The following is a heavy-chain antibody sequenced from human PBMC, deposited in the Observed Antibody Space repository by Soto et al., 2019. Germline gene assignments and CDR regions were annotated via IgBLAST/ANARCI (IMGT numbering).Heavy chain of an antibody. D-gene: IGHD2-8*02. V-gene: IGHV4-39*01. Sequence: TSETLSLTCTVSGVSIGRSTNYWGWIRQPPGKGLEWIGTIYYSGTTYYNPSLKSRVTISVDTSTNQFSLKLSSVTAADTAVYYCARPSGGGAFDIWGQGTMVTVSS. CDR1: GVSIGRSTNY. J-gene: IGHJ3*02. CDR3: ARPSGGGAFDI. CDR2: IYYSGTT.